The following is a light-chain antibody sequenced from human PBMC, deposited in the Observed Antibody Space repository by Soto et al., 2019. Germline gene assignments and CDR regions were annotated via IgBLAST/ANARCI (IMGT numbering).Light chain of an antibody. CDR1: QRVSSY. V-gene: IGKV3-11*01. J-gene: IGKJ5*01. Sequence: EIVLTQSPATLSLYPGERATLSCRTRQRVSSYLAWYHQKPGQAPRLLIYDASNRATGIPARFSGSGSGTDFTLTISSLEPEDFAVYYCQQRSNWPPAITFGQGTRLEIK. CDR2: DAS. CDR3: QQRSNWPPAIT.